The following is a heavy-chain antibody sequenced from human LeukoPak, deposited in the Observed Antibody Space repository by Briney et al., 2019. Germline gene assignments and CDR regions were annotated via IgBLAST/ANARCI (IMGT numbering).Heavy chain of an antibody. CDR3: ARENEPAARSFDY. CDR2: IYTSGSS. J-gene: IGHJ4*02. D-gene: IGHD6-13*01. Sequence: SETLSLTCTVSGGSISTYYWSWIRQPAGKGLEWIGRIYTSGSSNYNTPLKSRVTMSVDTSKNQFSLKLSSVTAADTAVYYCARENEPAARSFDYWGQGTLVTVSP. V-gene: IGHV4-4*07. CDR1: GGSISTYY.